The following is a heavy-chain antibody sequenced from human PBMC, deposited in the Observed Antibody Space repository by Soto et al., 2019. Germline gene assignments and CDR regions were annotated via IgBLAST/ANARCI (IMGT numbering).Heavy chain of an antibody. CDR2: INPNSGGT. Sequence: QVQLVQSGAEVKKPGASVKVSCKASGYTFTGYYMHWVRQAPGQGLEWMGWINPNSGGTNYAQKLHEGLAMTSDKSISTASMEQRRLRSDDKAVYYCAMSYDYYYYYGMDVWGQGTTVTVSS. J-gene: IGHJ6*02. CDR1: GYTFTGYY. CDR3: AMSYDYYYYYGMDV. V-gene: IGHV1-2*02. D-gene: IGHD3-16*01.